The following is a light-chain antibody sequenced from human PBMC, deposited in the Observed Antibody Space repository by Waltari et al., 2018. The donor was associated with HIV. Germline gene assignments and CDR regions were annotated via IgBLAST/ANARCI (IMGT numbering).Light chain of an antibody. CDR2: DVS. V-gene: IGLV2-14*03. J-gene: IGLJ1*01. CDR3: SSYTSSSTPYV. Sequence: QSALTQPASVSGSPGQSITLSCTGTSSDVGGYTYVSWYQQHPGKAPKLMIYDVSNRPSGVSNRFSGSKSGNTASLTISGLQAEDEADYYCSSYTSSSTPYVFGTGTKVTVL. CDR1: SSDVGGYTY.